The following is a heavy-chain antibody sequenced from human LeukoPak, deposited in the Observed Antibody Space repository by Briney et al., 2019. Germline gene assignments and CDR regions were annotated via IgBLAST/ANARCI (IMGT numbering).Heavy chain of an antibody. CDR3: ARDDALDAFDI. V-gene: IGHV3-7*01. CDR1: GFTFSSYG. J-gene: IGHJ3*02. CDR2: IKQDGSEK. Sequence: GGSLRLSCAASGFTFSSYGMSWVRQAPGKGLEWVANIKQDGSEKYYVDSVKGRFTISRDNAKNSLYLQMNSLRAEDTAVYYCARDDALDAFDIWGQGTMVTVSS.